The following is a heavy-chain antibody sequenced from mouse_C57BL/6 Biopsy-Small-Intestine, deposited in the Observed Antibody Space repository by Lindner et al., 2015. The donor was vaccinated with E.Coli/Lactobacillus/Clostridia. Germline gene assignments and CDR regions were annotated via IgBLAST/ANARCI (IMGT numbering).Heavy chain of an antibody. D-gene: IGHD6-1*01. CDR3: ARSPSPYFDY. CDR1: GYAFSSYW. V-gene: IGHV1-80*01. Sequence: VQLQESGAELVKPGASVKISCKASGYAFSSYWMNWVKQRPGKGLEWIGQIYPGDGDTNYNGKFKGKATLTADKSSSTVYMQLSSLTSEDSAVYFCARSPSPYFDYWGQGTTLTVSS. CDR2: IYPGDGDT. J-gene: IGHJ2*01.